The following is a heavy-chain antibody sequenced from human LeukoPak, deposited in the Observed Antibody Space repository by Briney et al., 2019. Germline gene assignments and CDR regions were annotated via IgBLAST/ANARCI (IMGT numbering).Heavy chain of an antibody. CDR2: INPDSGVT. Sequence: ASVKVSCKASGYTFTGYYMHWVRQAPGQGLEWMGWINPDSGVTKYAQKLQGRVTMTRDTSISTAYLELSSLRSDDTAFYYCARDRSVEGRLGAFDVWGQGTMVTVSS. CDR1: GYTFTGYY. D-gene: IGHD3-16*01. V-gene: IGHV1-2*02. CDR3: ARDRSVEGRLGAFDV. J-gene: IGHJ3*01.